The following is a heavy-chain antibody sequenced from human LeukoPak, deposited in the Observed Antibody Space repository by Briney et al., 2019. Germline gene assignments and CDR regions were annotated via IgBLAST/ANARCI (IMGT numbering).Heavy chain of an antibody. CDR3: AKGAHYYGSGSYYAAEYFQH. CDR2: ISTSSSYI. D-gene: IGHD3-10*01. J-gene: IGHJ1*01. CDR1: GFTFNSYS. V-gene: IGHV3-21*01. Sequence: PGGSLRLSCAASGFTFNSYSMSWVRQAPGKGLEWVSSISTSSSYIYYADSVKGRFTISRDNAKNSLYLQINSLRAEDTAVYYCAKGAHYYGSGSYYAAEYFQHWGQGTLVTVSS.